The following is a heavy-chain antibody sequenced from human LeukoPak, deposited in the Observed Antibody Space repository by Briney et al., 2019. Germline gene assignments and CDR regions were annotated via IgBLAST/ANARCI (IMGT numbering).Heavy chain of an antibody. CDR3: ARDCSGSSCYWIH. CDR2: ISAYNGNT. J-gene: IGHJ4*02. V-gene: IGHV1-18*01. D-gene: IGHD2-15*01. CDR1: GYTFSSYG. Sequence: ASVKVSCKASGYTFSSYGISWVRQAPGQGLEWLGYISAYNGNTNYAQKVQGRITMATDTSTSTAYMEMRSLRSDDTAVYYCARDCSGSSCYWIHWGQGTLVTVSS.